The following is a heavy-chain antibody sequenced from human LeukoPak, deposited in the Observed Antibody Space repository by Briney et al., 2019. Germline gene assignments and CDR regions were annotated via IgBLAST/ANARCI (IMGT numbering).Heavy chain of an antibody. CDR1: GGSISSGGYS. CDR2: IYHSGST. D-gene: IGHD3-10*01. Sequence: PSETLSLTCAVSGGSISSGGYSWSWIRQPPGKGLEWIGYIYHSGSTYYNPSLKSRVTISVDRSKNQFSLKLSSVTAADTGVYYCARRVTLVRGIYYNGMDVWGQGTTVIVSS. CDR3: ARRVTLVRGIYYNGMDV. J-gene: IGHJ6*02. V-gene: IGHV4-30-2*01.